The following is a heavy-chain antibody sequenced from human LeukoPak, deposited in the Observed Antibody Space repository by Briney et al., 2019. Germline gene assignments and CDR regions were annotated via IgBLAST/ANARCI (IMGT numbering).Heavy chain of an antibody. J-gene: IGHJ4*02. CDR1: RFTFSNAW. Sequence: AGSLTLSCAASRFTFSNAWMRWVRQAQGKGREWVGRNKSKNDGGTTDYGAPVKGRFSISRDDLIHTLYLQMHSLKTEDTAVYYCTTDPKRRRDYWGQGTLVTVSS. V-gene: IGHV3-15*01. CDR3: TTDPKRRRDY. CDR2: NKSKNDGGTT.